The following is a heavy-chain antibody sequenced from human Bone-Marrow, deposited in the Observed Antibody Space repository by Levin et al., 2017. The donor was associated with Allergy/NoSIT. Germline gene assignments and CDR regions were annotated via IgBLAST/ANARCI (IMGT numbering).Heavy chain of an antibody. J-gene: IGHJ6*02. Sequence: GGSLRLSCAASGFTFNNYAIHWVRQAPGKGLEWLALISYDGSNKYYADSVKGRFAISGDNSRYTLYLEMNSLRAEDTAVYYCARYGWYSSSGYHYYYGMDVWGQGTTVTVSS. CDR2: ISYDGSNK. CDR1: GFTFNNYA. D-gene: IGHD6-19*01. CDR3: ARYGWYSSSGYHYYYGMDV. V-gene: IGHV3-30*09.